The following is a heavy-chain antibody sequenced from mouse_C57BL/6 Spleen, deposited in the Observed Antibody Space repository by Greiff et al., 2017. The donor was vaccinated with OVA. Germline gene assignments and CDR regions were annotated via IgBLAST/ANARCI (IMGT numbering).Heavy chain of an antibody. V-gene: IGHV3-6*01. CDR3: ARDDYDGFYYAMDY. CDR1: GYSITSGYY. Sequence: VQLQQSGPGLVKPSQSLSLTCSVTGYSITSGYYWNWIRQFPGNKLEWMGYICYDGSNNYNPSLKNRISITRDTSKNQFFLKLNSVTTEDTATYYCARDDYDGFYYAMDYWGQGTSVTVSS. J-gene: IGHJ4*01. CDR2: ICYDGSN. D-gene: IGHD2-4*01.